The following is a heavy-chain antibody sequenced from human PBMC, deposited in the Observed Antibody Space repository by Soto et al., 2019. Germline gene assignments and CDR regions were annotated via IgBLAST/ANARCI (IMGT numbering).Heavy chain of an antibody. CDR1: GYTFTDYD. V-gene: IGHV1-8*01. Sequence: QIQVMQSRAEVKKPGASVRVSCETSGYTFTDYDINWLRQAPGQGLEWMGWMSPDSGNAGYAQQFQGRVTMTSDTSIRRAYMELRSLRSEDTAAYYCEVTAGYWGQGTMVTVSS. D-gene: IGHD2-21*02. J-gene: IGHJ4*02. CDR2: MSPDSGNA. CDR3: EVTAGY.